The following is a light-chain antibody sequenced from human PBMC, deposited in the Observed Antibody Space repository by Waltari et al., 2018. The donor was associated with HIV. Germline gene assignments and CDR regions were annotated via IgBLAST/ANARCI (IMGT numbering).Light chain of an antibody. V-gene: IGLV2-11*01. J-gene: IGLJ1*01. Sequence: SALTQPRSVSGSPGPSVTISCTGTDSAIGHFDYVSWYQQYPGKAPKVIIYEVFKRPSGVPDRFTASKSGITASLTISGLQDEDEADYYCCSYAGTYTYVFGSGTTVTVL. CDR1: DSAIGHFDY. CDR3: CSYAGTYTYV. CDR2: EVF.